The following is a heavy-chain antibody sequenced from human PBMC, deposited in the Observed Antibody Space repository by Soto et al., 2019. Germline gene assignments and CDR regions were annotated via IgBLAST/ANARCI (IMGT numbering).Heavy chain of an antibody. CDR3: ARVVAVALGWSDP. CDR1: GYTFTSYG. CDR2: ISAYNGNT. J-gene: IGHJ5*02. Sequence: ASVKVSCKASGYTFTSYGISWVRQAPGQGLEWMGWISAYNGNTNYAQKLQGSVTMTTHTYTSTAYMELRSMRSDDTAVYYCARVVAVALGWSDPWGQGTLVTGSS. D-gene: IGHD6-19*01. V-gene: IGHV1-18*04.